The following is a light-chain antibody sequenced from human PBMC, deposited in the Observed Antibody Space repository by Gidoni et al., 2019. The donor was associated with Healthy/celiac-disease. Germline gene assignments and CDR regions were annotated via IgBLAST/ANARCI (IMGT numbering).Light chain of an antibody. CDR3: QAWDSSTVV. Sequence: SYELTQPPSVSVSPGQTASITCSGDKLGDKYACWYQQKPGKSPVLVIYQDSNRPSGIPERFSGSNSGNTATLTISGTQAIDEADYYCQAWDSSTVVFGGGTKLT. J-gene: IGLJ2*01. CDR2: QDS. CDR1: KLGDKY. V-gene: IGLV3-1*01.